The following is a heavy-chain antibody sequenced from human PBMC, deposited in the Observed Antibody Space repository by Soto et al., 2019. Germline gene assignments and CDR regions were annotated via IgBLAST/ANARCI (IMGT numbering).Heavy chain of an antibody. D-gene: IGHD3-10*02. CDR1: GFTFRNYG. Sequence: GGYLRLSCEVSGFTFRNYGMHWVRQAPGKGLEWVAVIWPDGGSQYYTDAVKGRFTISRANSKNALFLQMTSLRADDTGVYYCARDNQEECSGGYYIPLCYFVFSGQAPLVTV. CDR3: ARDNQEECSGGYYIPLCYFVF. V-gene: IGHV3-33*01. CDR2: IWPDGGSQ. J-gene: IGHJ4*02.